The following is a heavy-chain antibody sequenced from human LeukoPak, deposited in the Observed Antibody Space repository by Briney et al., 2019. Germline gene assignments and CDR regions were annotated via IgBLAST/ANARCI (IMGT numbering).Heavy chain of an antibody. V-gene: IGHV5-51*01. CDR2: IYPGDSDT. Sequence: GESLKISCKGSGYSFTSYRIGWVRQMPGKGLEWMGIIYPGDSDTRYSPSFQGQVTISADKSISTAYLQWSSLKASDTAMYYCARIGSSGYYDSSGYYSLDYWGQGTLVTVSS. J-gene: IGHJ4*02. CDR3: ARIGSSGYYDSSGYYSLDY. D-gene: IGHD3-22*01. CDR1: GYSFTSYR.